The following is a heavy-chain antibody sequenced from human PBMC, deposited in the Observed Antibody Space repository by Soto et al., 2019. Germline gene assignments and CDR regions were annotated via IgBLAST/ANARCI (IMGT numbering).Heavy chain of an antibody. CDR2: IYSGGST. Sequence: GGSLRLSCAASGFTVSSNYMSWVRQAPGKGLEWVSVIYSGGSTYYADSVKGRFTISRHNSKNTLYLQMNSLRAEDTAVYYCARGDADILTGYYAYWGQGTLVTVSS. D-gene: IGHD3-9*01. V-gene: IGHV3-53*04. J-gene: IGHJ4*02. CDR3: ARGDADILTGYYAY. CDR1: GFTVSSNY.